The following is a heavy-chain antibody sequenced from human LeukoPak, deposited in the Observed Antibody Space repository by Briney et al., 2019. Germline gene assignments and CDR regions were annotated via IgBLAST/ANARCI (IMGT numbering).Heavy chain of an antibody. CDR3: ARAELYYFDY. V-gene: IGHV3-7*03. CDR2: IKQDGSEK. J-gene: IGHJ4*02. CDR1: GFTFSSYG. D-gene: IGHD1-26*01. Sequence: QPGGSLRLSCAASGFTFSSYGMHWVRQAPGKGLEWVVNIKQDGSEKYYVDSVKGRFTISRDNAKNSLYLQMNSLRAEDTAVYYCARAELYYFDYWGQGTLVTVPS.